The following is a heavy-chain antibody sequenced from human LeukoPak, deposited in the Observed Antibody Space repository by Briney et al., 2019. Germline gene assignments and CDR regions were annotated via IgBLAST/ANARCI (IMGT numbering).Heavy chain of an antibody. V-gene: IGHV4-59*01. J-gene: IGHJ1*01. CDR2: IYYSGST. Sequence: SETLSLTCSVSGGSIHSYYWSWIRQPPGKGLEWIGYIYYSGSTNYNPSLKSRVTISVDTSKDQYSLNLSSVTAADTAVYYCARVGIAASGVEYFQHWGQGTLVTVSS. CDR3: ARVGIAASGVEYFQH. D-gene: IGHD6-13*01. CDR1: GGSIHSYY.